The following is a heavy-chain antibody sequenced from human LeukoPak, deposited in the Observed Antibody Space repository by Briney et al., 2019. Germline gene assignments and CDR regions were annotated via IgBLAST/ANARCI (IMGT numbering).Heavy chain of an antibody. CDR2: ISGSGGFT. V-gene: IGHV3-23*01. D-gene: IGHD5-12*01. CDR1: GFTFSSYA. CDR3: AREWGSGCVFDY. J-gene: IGHJ4*02. Sequence: PGGSLRLSCAASGFTFSSYAMSWVRQAPGKGLEWVSGISGSGGFTYYADSVKGRFTISRDNSKNTLYLQMNSLRAEDTAVYYCAREWGSGCVFDYWGQGTLVTVSS.